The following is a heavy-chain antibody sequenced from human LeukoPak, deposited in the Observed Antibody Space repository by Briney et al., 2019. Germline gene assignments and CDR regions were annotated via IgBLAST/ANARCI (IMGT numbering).Heavy chain of an antibody. D-gene: IGHD3-10*01. CDR1: GGSISSGGYY. Sequence: SETLSLTCTVSGGSISSGGYYWSWIRQHPGKGLEWIGYIYYSGSTYYNPSLKSRVTISVDTSKNQFSLKLSSVTAADTAVYYCARGDKYYYGSESPPYGMDVWGQGTTVTVSS. V-gene: IGHV4-31*03. CDR3: ARGDKYYYGSESPPYGMDV. CDR2: IYYSGST. J-gene: IGHJ6*02.